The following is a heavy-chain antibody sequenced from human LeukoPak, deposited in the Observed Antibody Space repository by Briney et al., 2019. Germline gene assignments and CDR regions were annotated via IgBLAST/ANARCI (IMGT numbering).Heavy chain of an antibody. V-gene: IGHV4-59*01. J-gene: IGHJ6*02. CDR3: AWGGGGTGGKGRNYYYYGMDV. Sequence: SETLSLTCTVSGGSISSYYWSWIRQPPGKGLEWIGYTYYSGSTNYNPSLKSRVTISVDTSKNQFSLKLSSVTAPDTAVYYCAWGGGGTGGKGRNYYYYGMDVWGQGTTVTVSS. CDR2: TYYSGST. CDR1: GGSISSYY. D-gene: IGHD4-23*01.